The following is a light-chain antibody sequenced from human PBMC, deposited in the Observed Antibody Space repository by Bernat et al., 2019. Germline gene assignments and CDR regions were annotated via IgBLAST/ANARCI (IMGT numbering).Light chain of an antibody. Sequence: EIVLTQSPPTLSLSPGERATLSCRASQSVSSYLAWYQQKPGQAPRLLIYDAFKRATGIPARFSGSGSGTEFTLTISSLQSEDFAVYYCQQYNNWPPWTFGQGTKVEIK. J-gene: IGKJ1*01. CDR3: QQYNNWPPWT. CDR2: DAF. CDR1: QSVSSY. V-gene: IGKV3-11*01.